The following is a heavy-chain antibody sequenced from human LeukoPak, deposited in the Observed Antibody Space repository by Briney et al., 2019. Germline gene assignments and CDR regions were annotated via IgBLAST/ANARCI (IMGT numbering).Heavy chain of an antibody. Sequence: SGGSLRLSCAASGFTFSNAWMSWVRQAPGKGLEWVGRIKSKTDGGTTDYAAPVKGRFTISRDDSKNTLYLQMNSLKTEDTAVYYCTTSWIQLWPVDYWGQGTLVTVSS. CDR3: TTSWIQLWPVDY. CDR1: GFTFSNAW. V-gene: IGHV3-15*01. D-gene: IGHD5-18*01. J-gene: IGHJ4*02. CDR2: IKSKTDGGTT.